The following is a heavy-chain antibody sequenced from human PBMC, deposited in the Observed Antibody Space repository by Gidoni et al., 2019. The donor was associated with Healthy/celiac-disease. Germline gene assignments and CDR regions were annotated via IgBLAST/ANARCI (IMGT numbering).Heavy chain of an antibody. CDR3: ARVDSSLTTGTVDY. J-gene: IGHJ4*02. CDR1: GFTFSSYS. CDR2: ISSSIITI. Sequence: EVQLVESGGGLVQPGGSLSLSCAASGFTFSSYSMNWVRQAPGKGLELVSYISSSIITIYYADSVKGRFTISRDNAKNSLYLQMNSLRDEDTAVYYCARVDSSLTTGTVDYWGPGTLVTVSS. V-gene: IGHV3-48*02. D-gene: IGHD1-1*01.